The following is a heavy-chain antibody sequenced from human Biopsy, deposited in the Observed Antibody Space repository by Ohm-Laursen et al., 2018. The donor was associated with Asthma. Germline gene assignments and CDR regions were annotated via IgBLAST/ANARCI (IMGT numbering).Heavy chain of an antibody. Sequence: TLSLTCTVSGGSINIGDYYWSWIRQRPVKGLEWIGHIYYSGSTYYNPSLKSRVSISLDTSKNQFSLSLTSVTAADTAVYYCAGTTYGHDGFDPWGQGTLVTVSS. D-gene: IGHD4-17*01. CDR3: AGTTYGHDGFDP. CDR2: IYYSGST. CDR1: GGSINIGDYY. J-gene: IGHJ5*02. V-gene: IGHV4-31*03.